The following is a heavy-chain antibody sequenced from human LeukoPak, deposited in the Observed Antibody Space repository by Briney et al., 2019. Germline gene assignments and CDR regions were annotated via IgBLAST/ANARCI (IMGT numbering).Heavy chain of an antibody. D-gene: IGHD3-3*01. CDR3: AAGQKTYYDFWAKMDYYYYGMDV. CDR1: GYTFTSYV. CDR2: ISAYNGNT. V-gene: IGHV1-18*01. Sequence: GASVKVSCKASGYTFTSYVISWVRQAPGQGLEWMGWISAYNGNTNYAQKLQGRVTMTTDTSTSTAYMGLRSLRSDDTAVYYCAAGQKTYYDFWAKMDYYYYGMDVWGQGTTVTVSS. J-gene: IGHJ6*02.